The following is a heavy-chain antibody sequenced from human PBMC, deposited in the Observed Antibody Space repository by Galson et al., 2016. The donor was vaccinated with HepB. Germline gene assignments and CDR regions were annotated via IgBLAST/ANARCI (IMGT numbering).Heavy chain of an antibody. CDR2: IYPGDSET. D-gene: IGHD3-9*01. CDR3: ARQAGYHSSGYFDY. CDR1: GSSFTSYW. Sequence: QSGADVKKPGESLKISCKGSGSSFTSYWIGWVRQMPGKGLEWMGTIYPGDSETRYSPSFQGQVTISADKSINTAYLQWSSLKTSDTAMYYCARQAGYHSSGYFDYWGQGTLVTVSS. V-gene: IGHV5-51*01. J-gene: IGHJ4*02.